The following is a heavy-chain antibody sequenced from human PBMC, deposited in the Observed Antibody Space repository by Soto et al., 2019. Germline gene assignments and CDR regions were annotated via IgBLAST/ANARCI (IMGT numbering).Heavy chain of an antibody. CDR3: AKRRGAGGHFDY. CDR1: GFTFSSYA. V-gene: IGHV3-23*01. D-gene: IGHD2-15*01. J-gene: IGHJ4*02. Sequence: DVQLLESGGGLVQPEGSLRLSCAASGFTFSSYAMGWGRQGPGKGREWDAVVSGGGSTHYADSVRGRFTISRDNSKNTLYLQMNSLTAEDTAVYFCAKRRGAGGHFDYWSQGALVTVSS. CDR2: VSGGGST.